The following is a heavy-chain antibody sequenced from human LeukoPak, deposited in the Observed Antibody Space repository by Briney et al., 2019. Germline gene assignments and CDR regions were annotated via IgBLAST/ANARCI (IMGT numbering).Heavy chain of an antibody. J-gene: IGHJ4*02. CDR2: IHHSGST. V-gene: IGHV4-59*01. CDR1: GGAICGYY. Sequence: PSETLSLTCAVSGGAICGYYWNWTRKPPGKGREWIGHIHHSGSTNYNPSLQSRLIISIDTPNQFSLKLNSVTAADTAVYYCARDLGFGVVRSAFGYWGQGTLVTVSS. D-gene: IGHD3-3*01. CDR3: ARDLGFGVVRSAFGY.